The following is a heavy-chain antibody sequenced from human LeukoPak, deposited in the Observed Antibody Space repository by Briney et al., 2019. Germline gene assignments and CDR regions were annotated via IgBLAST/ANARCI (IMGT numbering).Heavy chain of an antibody. Sequence: SETLSLTCSVSGASIGSDVYYWSWIRQTAGRGLEWIGRIYGTGSPNYNPSLRSRVTISLDTSKNQFSLKLSSVTAADTAVYYCARVKFYYDSSGSVGYYYYYYMDVWGKGTTVTVSS. J-gene: IGHJ6*03. CDR2: IYGTGSP. CDR1: GASIGSDVYY. V-gene: IGHV4-61*10. CDR3: ARVKFYYDSSGSVGYYYYYYMDV. D-gene: IGHD3-22*01.